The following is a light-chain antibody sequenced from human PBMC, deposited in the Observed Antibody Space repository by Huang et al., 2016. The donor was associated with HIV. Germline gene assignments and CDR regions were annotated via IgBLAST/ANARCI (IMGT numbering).Light chain of an antibody. CDR3: QQYSNWPFT. CDR2: GAS. J-gene: IGKJ3*01. CDR1: QSVNNN. V-gene: IGKV3-15*01. Sequence: ETVMTQSPATLSVSPGERVTLACRASQSVNNNLAWYQQKPGQAPRLLISGASTRATGIPARFSGSGSGTEFTLTISSLQSEDFAVFYCQQYSNWPFTFGPGTKVDIK.